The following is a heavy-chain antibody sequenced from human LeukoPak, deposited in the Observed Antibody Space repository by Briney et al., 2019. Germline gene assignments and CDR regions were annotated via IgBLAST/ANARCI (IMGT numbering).Heavy chain of an antibody. J-gene: IGHJ4*02. Sequence: GGSLRLSCAASGFTFSNYWMHWVRQAPGEGVVWVAHINSDGRSTSYADSVKGRFTISRDNAKNTLYVQMNRLRSEDTAVYYCARDMYSSGWSYYFDHWGQGTLVTVSS. CDR2: INSDGRST. CDR3: ARDMYSSGWSYYFDH. CDR1: GFTFSNYW. D-gene: IGHD6-19*01. V-gene: IGHV3-74*01.